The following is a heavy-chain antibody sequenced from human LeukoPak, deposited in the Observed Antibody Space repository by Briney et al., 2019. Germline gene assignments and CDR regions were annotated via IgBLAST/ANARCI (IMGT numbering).Heavy chain of an antibody. Sequence: ASVKVSFQASGYTFTDYYIHWVRQAPGQGLEWMGWINPNSGGTSYAQKFQDRVTLTRDTSIRTAYMELSRLTSDDTAVYYCARHPNLDYWGQGTLVFVSS. CDR3: ARHPNLDY. J-gene: IGHJ4*02. CDR2: INPNSGGT. V-gene: IGHV1-2*02. CDR1: GYTFTDYY.